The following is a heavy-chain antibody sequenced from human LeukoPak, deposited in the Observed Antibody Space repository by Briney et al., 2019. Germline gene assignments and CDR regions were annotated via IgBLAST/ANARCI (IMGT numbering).Heavy chain of an antibody. V-gene: IGHV1-2*02. J-gene: IGHJ4*02. Sequence: ASVKVSCKTSGYPFSDYYIHWIRQASGQGLESMGWINPKNGDAKYAQRSQGRLTITMDTSIDTVYMELRSLRYDDTAVYYCARLSALWGQGTLVTVSS. CDR3: ARLSAL. CDR2: INPKNGDA. CDR1: GYPFSDYY.